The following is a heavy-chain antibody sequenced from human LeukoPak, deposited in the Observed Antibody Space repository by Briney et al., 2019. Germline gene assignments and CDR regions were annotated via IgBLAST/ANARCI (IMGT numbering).Heavy chain of an antibody. J-gene: IGHJ6*03. V-gene: IGHV3-30*02. D-gene: IGHD3-10*01. CDR1: GFKFSNFG. CDR3: AKGVGGSANYYYMDV. Sequence: GGSLRLSCAASGFKFSNFGMHWVRQAPGKGLEWVAFIRSDGSFKYYADSVKGRFTISRDNSKNTLYLQMNSLRAEDTAVYYCAKGVGGSANYYYMDVWGKGTTVTVSS. CDR2: IRSDGSFK.